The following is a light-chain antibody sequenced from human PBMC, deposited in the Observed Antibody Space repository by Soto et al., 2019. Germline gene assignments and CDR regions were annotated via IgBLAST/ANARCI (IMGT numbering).Light chain of an antibody. CDR2: LVS. Sequence: EIVMTQSPLSLPATPGEPASISCRSSQSLLNSNGYTYLDWYLQKPGQSPQFLIYLVSNRSSGVPDRFSGSGSGTDFTLKISRVEAEDVGVYFCMQAAQPPYTFGQGTTLEIK. CDR3: MQAAQPPYT. CDR1: QSLLNSNGYTY. J-gene: IGKJ2*01. V-gene: IGKV2-28*01.